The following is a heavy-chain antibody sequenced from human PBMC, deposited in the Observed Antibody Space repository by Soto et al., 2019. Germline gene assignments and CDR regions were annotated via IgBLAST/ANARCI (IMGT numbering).Heavy chain of an antibody. CDR1: GGSISSDY. D-gene: IGHD3-9*01. V-gene: IGHV4-59*08. J-gene: IGHJ3*02. CDR3: ARQTPWLSAFDI. Sequence: QVQLQESGPGLVKPSETLSLTCTVSGGSISSDYWSWIRQPPGKGLEWIGYIYHSGSTNYNPSLRSRATISVDTSKNQFSLKLSSVTDADTAVYYCARQTPWLSAFDIWGQGTMVTVSS. CDR2: IYHSGST.